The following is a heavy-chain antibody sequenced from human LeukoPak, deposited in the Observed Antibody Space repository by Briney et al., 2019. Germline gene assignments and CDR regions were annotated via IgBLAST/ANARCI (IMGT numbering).Heavy chain of an antibody. Sequence: KASETLSLTCTVSGGSISSYYWSWIRQPPGKGLEWIGYIYYSGSTNYNPSLKSRVTVSVDTSKNQFSLKLSSVTAADTAVYYCARAASDFWSGYSYYYYYYMDVWGKGTTVTVSS. CDR3: ARAASDFWSGYSYYYYYYMDV. D-gene: IGHD3-3*01. V-gene: IGHV4-59*01. CDR2: IYYSGST. J-gene: IGHJ6*03. CDR1: GGSISSYY.